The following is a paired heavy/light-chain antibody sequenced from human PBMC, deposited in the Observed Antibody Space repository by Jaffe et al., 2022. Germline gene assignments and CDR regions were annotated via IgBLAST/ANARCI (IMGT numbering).Heavy chain of an antibody. Sequence: QVQLVQSGAEVKNPGASVKVSCKTSGYTFTNYAIHWVRQAPGQGLECMGWINAGNANIQYSRKFQDRVTFTGDTSARTVYMELSNLRSEDTAVYYCARDGGFIYGHTLYDSWGQGTLVTVSS. D-gene: IGHD5-18*01. J-gene: IGHJ4*02. CDR3: ARDGGFIYGHTLYDS. CDR2: INAGNANI. V-gene: IGHV1-3*01. CDR1: GYTFTNYA.
Light chain of an antibody. J-gene: IGKJ2*01. CDR3: QQYGSSMYT. V-gene: IGKV3-20*01. CDR1: QGVRSNY. CDR2: GAS. Sequence: EIVLTQSPGTLSLSPGERATLSCRASQGVRSNYLAWYQQKPGQAPRLVMYGASSRATGIPDRFSGSGSGTDFTLTISRLEPEDFAVYYCQQYGSSMYTFGQGTKLEIK.